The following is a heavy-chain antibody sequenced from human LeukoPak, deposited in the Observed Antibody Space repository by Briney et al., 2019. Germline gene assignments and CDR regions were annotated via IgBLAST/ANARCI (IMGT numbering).Heavy chain of an antibody. CDR1: GFTFSSYG. CDR2: IRYDGSNK. CDR3: AKDELTNIDY. Sequence: GGSLRLSCAASGFTFSSYGMHWVRQAPGKGLEWVAFIRYDGSNKYYADSAKGRFTISRDNSKNTLYLQMNSLRAEDTAVYYCAKDELTNIDYWGQGTLVTVSS. V-gene: IGHV3-30*02. D-gene: IGHD1-7*01. J-gene: IGHJ4*02.